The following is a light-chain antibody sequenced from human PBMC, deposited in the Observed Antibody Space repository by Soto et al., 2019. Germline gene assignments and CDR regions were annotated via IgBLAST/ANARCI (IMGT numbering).Light chain of an antibody. CDR1: QGIGSW. J-gene: IGKJ5*01. V-gene: IGKV1-12*01. CDR3: QQANSFPIT. CDR2: AAS. Sequence: DIQMTQSPSSVSASVGDRVTITCRASQGIGSWLAWYQQEPGKAPKLLVYAASSLQTGVPSRFSGSGSGTAFTLTISSLQPEDFATYYCQQANSFPITFGQGTRLEIE.